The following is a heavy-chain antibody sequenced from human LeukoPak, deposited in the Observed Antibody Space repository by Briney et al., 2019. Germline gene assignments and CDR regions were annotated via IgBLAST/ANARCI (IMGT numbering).Heavy chain of an antibody. CDR3: ARGSSGSYSYYYYYYGMDV. D-gene: IGHD1-26*01. Sequence: GGSLRLSCAASGFIFSSYAMHWVRQAPGKGLEWVAVISYDGSNEYYADSVKGRFTISRDNSKNTVYLQMSSLRAEDTAVYHCARGSSGSYSYYYYYYGMDVWGQGTTVTVSS. CDR2: ISYDGSNE. V-gene: IGHV3-30-3*01. J-gene: IGHJ6*02. CDR1: GFIFSSYA.